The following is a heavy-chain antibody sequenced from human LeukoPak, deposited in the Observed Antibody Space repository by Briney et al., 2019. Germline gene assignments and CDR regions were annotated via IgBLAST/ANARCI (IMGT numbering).Heavy chain of an antibody. CDR3: ARDPYSGNYGAYYYYYMDV. CDR2: ITSSSSYI. D-gene: IGHD1-26*01. CDR1: GFTFSSYA. V-gene: IGHV3-21*06. Sequence: NAGGSLRLSCAASGFTFSSYAMHWVRQAPGKGLEWVSSITSSSSYIYYADSVKGRFTISRDNAKNSLYLQMDSLRVEDTAEYYCARDPYSGNYGAYYYYYMDVWGKGTTVTVSS. J-gene: IGHJ6*03.